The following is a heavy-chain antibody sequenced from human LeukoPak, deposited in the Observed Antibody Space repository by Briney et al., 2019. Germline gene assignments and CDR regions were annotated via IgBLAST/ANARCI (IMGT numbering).Heavy chain of an antibody. CDR3: ARATYYYGSGSYFKDFYYYYGMDV. D-gene: IGHD3-10*01. CDR1: GFTFSSYA. J-gene: IGHJ6*02. Sequence: KPGGSLRLSCAASGFTFSSYAMNWVRQAPGKGLEWVSSISSSSSYIYYADSVKGRFTISRDNAKNSLYLQMNSLRAEDTAVYYCARATYYYGSGSYFKDFYYYYGMDVWGQGTTVTVSS. CDR2: ISSSSSYI. V-gene: IGHV3-21*01.